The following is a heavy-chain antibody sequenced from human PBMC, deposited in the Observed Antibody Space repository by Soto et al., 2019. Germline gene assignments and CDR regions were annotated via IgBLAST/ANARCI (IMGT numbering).Heavy chain of an antibody. V-gene: IGHV3-30-3*01. Sequence: QGQLVESGGGVVQPGRSLRLSCAASGFTFSGYALHWVRQAPGKGLEWVAVISGDGSNQYYADSVKGRFTISRDNSKNTLYLQMNSLRAEDTAVYYCARDLPPIVLTYYTGMDVWGQGTTVTVSS. CDR1: GFTFSGYA. D-gene: IGHD3-9*01. CDR3: ARDLPPIVLTYYTGMDV. J-gene: IGHJ6*02. CDR2: ISGDGSNQ.